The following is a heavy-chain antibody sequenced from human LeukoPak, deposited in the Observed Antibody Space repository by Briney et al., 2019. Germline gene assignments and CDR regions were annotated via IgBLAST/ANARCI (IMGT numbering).Heavy chain of an antibody. CDR2: IIPIFGIA. J-gene: IGHJ4*02. Sequence: SVRVSCKASGGTFSSYAISWVRQAPGQGLEWMGRIIPIFGIADYAQKFQGRVTITADKSTSTAYMELSSLRSEDTAVYYCARAATVTSKTFDYWGQGTLVTVSS. CDR3: ARAATVTSKTFDY. D-gene: IGHD4-17*01. V-gene: IGHV1-69*04. CDR1: GGTFSSYA.